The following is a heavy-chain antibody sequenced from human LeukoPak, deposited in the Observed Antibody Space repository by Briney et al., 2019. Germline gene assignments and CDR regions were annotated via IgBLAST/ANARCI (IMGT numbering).Heavy chain of an antibody. CDR3: AGLVGRSSSGLYYYYFDY. J-gene: IGHJ4*02. CDR1: GDSINSLDL. Sequence: SGTLSLTCTVSGDSINSLDLWSWVRQPPGKGLEWIGEMYLSGTTHSNPSVKSRVTISIDKSKNQFFLNLSSVTAADTAVYYSAGLVGRSSSGLYYYYFDYWGQGTLVTVSS. V-gene: IGHV4-4*02. D-gene: IGHD1-26*01. CDR2: MYLSGTT.